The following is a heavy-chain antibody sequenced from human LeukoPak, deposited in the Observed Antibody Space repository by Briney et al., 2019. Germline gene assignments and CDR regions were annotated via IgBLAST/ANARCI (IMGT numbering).Heavy chain of an antibody. V-gene: IGHV1-69*04. Sequence: SVKVSCKASGGTFSSYAISWVRQAPGQGLEWMGRIIPILGIANYAQKFQGRVTITADKSTSTAYMELSSLRSEDTAVYYCAREENTAFPFDYWGQGTLVTVSS. D-gene: IGHD5-18*01. CDR2: IIPILGIA. CDR1: GGTFSSYA. J-gene: IGHJ4*02. CDR3: AREENTAFPFDY.